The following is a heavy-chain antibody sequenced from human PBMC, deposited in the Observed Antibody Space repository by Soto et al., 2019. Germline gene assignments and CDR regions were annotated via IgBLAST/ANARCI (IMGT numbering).Heavy chain of an antibody. J-gene: IGHJ4*02. D-gene: IGHD6-13*01. CDR3: VKRARRQRIALVDYIEY. V-gene: IGHV3-64D*06. CDR1: GFTFSNYA. CDR2: ISSDGDST. Sequence: PGWSLRLSCSASGFTFSNYAMHLVCQAPGKGLEYGSAISSDGDSTYYSDPVKGGFTISRDDSKNTLYLEMSSLRADDTAVYFCVKRARRQRIALVDYIEYWGQGTLVTFSS.